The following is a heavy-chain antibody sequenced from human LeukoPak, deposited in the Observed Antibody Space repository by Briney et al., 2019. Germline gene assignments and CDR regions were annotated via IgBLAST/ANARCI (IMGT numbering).Heavy chain of an antibody. CDR2: ISYDGTNK. Sequence: GGSLRLSCAASGFTFSTYAMHWVRQAPGKGLEWVAFISYDGTNKYCADSVKGRFTISRDNSKNTLYLQMNSLRAEDTALYYCAREILTGYAFDIWGQGTLVTVSS. J-gene: IGHJ3*02. CDR3: AREILTGYAFDI. CDR1: GFTFSTYA. V-gene: IGHV3-30-3*01. D-gene: IGHD7-27*01.